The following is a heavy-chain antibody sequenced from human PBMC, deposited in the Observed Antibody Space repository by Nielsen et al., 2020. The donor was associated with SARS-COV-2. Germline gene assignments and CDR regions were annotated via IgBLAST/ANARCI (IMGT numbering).Heavy chain of an antibody. D-gene: IGHD3-16*01. CDR3: ASGAYMITPMGMDV. J-gene: IGHJ6*02. CDR2: IKEDGSER. CDR1: GISITSYW. Sequence: GESLKISCAASGISITSYWMNWVRQVPGKGLEWVASIKEDGSERYFVDSVKGRLTISRDNAKNSLYLQMNSLRAEDTAVYYCASGAYMITPMGMDVWGQGTTVTVSS. V-gene: IGHV3-7*02.